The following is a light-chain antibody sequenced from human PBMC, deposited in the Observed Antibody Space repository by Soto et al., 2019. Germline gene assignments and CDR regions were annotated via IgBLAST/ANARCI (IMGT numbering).Light chain of an antibody. Sequence: DIQMTQSPYSLSASVGDRVTITCRASQSINNCLNWYQQKPGKAPNLLIYAASSLQSGVPSRFSGSGSGTHFTLTISSLQPEDFATYYCQQGFNTPNTFGPGTKVDIK. CDR3: QQGFNTPNT. CDR2: AAS. V-gene: IGKV1-39*01. J-gene: IGKJ3*01. CDR1: QSINNC.